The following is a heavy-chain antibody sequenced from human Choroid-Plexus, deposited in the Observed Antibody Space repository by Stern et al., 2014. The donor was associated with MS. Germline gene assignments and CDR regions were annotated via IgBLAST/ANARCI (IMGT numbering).Heavy chain of an antibody. V-gene: IGHV3-30*18. D-gene: IGHD2-8*02. CDR3: AKDRLLRLVSGGRPVHY. J-gene: IGHJ4*02. CDR1: GFTFSTYG. Sequence: VQLVESGGGVVQPGRSLRLSCAASGFTFSTYGMHWVRQAPGQGLEAVAMRYSDVSRKYYTDSAKGRVTNSRDDSKNTLYLQMNSLREEDTAVYYGAKDRLLRLVSGGRPVHYCGQGTLVTVSS. CDR2: RYSDVSRK.